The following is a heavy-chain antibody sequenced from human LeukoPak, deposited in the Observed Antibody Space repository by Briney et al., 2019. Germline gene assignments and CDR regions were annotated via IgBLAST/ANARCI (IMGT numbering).Heavy chain of an antibody. CDR1: GGSISSSSYY. CDR2: IYYSGST. Sequence: SETLSLTCAVSGGSISSSSYYWGWIRQPPGKGLEWIGSIYYSGSTYYNPSLKSRVTISVDTSKNQFSLKLSSVTAADTAVYYCASGLYSGSYYFDYWGQGTLVTVSS. CDR3: ASGLYSGSYYFDY. V-gene: IGHV4-39*07. D-gene: IGHD1-26*01. J-gene: IGHJ4*02.